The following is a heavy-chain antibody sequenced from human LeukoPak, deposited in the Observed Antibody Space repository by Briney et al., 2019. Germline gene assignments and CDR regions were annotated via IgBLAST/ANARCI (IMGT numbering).Heavy chain of an antibody. CDR1: GGSISSGGYY. Sequence: PSQTLSLTCTVSGGSISSGGYYWSWIRQHPGKGLEWIGYIYYSGSTYYNPSLKSRVTISVDTSKNQFSLKLSSVTAADTAVYYCARGGYYYGSGSNAWFDPWGQGTLVTVSS. V-gene: IGHV4-31*03. CDR3: ARGGYYYGSGSNAWFDP. J-gene: IGHJ5*02. D-gene: IGHD3-10*01. CDR2: IYYSGST.